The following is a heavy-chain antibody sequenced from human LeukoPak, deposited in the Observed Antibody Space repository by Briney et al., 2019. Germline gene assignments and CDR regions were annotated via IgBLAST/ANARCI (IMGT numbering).Heavy chain of an antibody. J-gene: IGHJ5*02. Sequence: GESLKISCKGSGYSFTSYWIGWVRQMPGKGLEWMGIIYPGDSDTRYSPSFQGQVTISADKSISTAYLQWSSLKASDTAMYHCARHFVDYGDYVTWFDPWGQGTLVTVSS. CDR2: IYPGDSDT. D-gene: IGHD4-17*01. CDR3: ARHFVDYGDYVTWFDP. V-gene: IGHV5-51*01. CDR1: GYSFTSYW.